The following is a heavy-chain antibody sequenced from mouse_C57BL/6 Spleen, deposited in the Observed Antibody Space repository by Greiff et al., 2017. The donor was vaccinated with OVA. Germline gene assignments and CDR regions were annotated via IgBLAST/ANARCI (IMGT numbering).Heavy chain of an antibody. D-gene: IGHD2-1*01. CDR3: ARGDYGNPPFDY. J-gene: IGHJ2*01. CDR1: GYTFTSYW. CDR2: IDPSDSET. V-gene: IGHV1-52*01. Sequence: QVQLQPGAELVRPGSSVKLSCKASGYTFTSYWMHWVKQRPIQGLEWIGNIDPSDSETHYNQKFKDKATLTVDKSSSTAYMQLSSLTSEDSAVYYCARGDYGNPPFDYWGQGTTLTVSS.